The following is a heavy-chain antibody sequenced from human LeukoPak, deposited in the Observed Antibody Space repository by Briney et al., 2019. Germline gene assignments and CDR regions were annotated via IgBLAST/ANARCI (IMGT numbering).Heavy chain of an antibody. J-gene: IGHJ4*02. CDR2: MNPNSGNT. V-gene: IGHV1-8*01. CDR3: ARGIAVAGSCYFDY. D-gene: IGHD6-19*01. Sequence: ASVKVSCKASGYTFTSYDINWVRQATGQGLEWMGWMNPNSGNTGYAQKFQGRVTMTRNTSISTAYMELSSLRSEDTAVYYCARGIAVAGSCYFDYWGQGTLVTVSS. CDR1: GYTFTSYD.